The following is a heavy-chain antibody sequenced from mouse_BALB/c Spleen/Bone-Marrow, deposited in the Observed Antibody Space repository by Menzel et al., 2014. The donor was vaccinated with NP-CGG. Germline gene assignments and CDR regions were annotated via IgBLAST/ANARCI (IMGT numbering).Heavy chain of an antibody. CDR3: ARSGKVRNAMDY. D-gene: IGHD2-14*01. J-gene: IGHJ4*01. CDR2: ISSYYGDA. V-gene: IGHV1-67*01. CDR1: GYTFTDYA. Sequence: QVQLKESGAELVRPGVSVKISCKGSGYTFTDYAVHRVKQSHTKSLEWIGLISSYYGDATYNQKFKGKATMTVDKSSSTAFLELARLTSEDSAIYYCARSGKVRNAMDYWGQGTSVTVSS.